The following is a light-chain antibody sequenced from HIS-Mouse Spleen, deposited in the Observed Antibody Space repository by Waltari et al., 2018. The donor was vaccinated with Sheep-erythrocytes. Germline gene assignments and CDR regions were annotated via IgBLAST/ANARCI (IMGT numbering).Light chain of an antibody. J-gene: IGLJ2*01. CDR1: SSDVGGYNY. CDR2: DVS. Sequence: QSALTQPRSVSGSPGQSVTISCTGTSSDVGGYNYVSWYQQHPGKAPKLMIYDVSKRPSGVPDRFSGSKSVTSASLAISGLQSEDEADYYCAAWDDSLNGVVFGGGTKLTVL. V-gene: IGLV2-11*01. CDR3: AAWDDSLNGVV.